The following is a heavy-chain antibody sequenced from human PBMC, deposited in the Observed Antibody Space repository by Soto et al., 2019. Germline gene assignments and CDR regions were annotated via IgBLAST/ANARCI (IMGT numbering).Heavy chain of an antibody. CDR2: IGGSGGNR. Sequence: EVQLLESGGGLVQPGGSLRLSCAASGFTFNAYAMTWVRQAPGKGLEWVSAIGGSGGNRYYADSVRGRFTISRDTSKDTVDMQMNSLRVEDTAVYYCARVASDYLNSVDNWGQGILVTVSS. V-gene: IGHV3-23*01. CDR3: ARVASDYLNSVDN. CDR1: GFTFNAYA. D-gene: IGHD4-4*01. J-gene: IGHJ4*02.